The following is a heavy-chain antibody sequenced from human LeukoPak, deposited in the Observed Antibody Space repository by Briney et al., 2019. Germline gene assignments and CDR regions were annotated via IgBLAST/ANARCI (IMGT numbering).Heavy chain of an antibody. Sequence: PSETLSLTCAVYGGSFSGYYWSWIRQPPGKGLEWIGEINHSGSTNYNPSLKSRVTISVDTSKNQFPLKLSSVTAADTAVYYCARDRIAAAAPTLLDAFDIWGQGTMVTVSS. CDR2: INHSGST. CDR3: ARDRIAAAAPTLLDAFDI. J-gene: IGHJ3*02. V-gene: IGHV4-34*01. D-gene: IGHD6-13*01. CDR1: GGSFSGYY.